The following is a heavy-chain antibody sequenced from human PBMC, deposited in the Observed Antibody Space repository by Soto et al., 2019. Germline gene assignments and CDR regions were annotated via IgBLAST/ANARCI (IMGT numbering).Heavy chain of an antibody. Sequence: PGEALKISGEGSGWSVNTYWIARVRQMPGKSLEWMGIIYPGDSETRYSPSFQGQVTISADKSISTAYLQWISLKASDTAMYYCARRVEYTTRQGVFDIWAQGTMDPVSS. D-gene: IGHD6-6*01. V-gene: IGHV5-51*01. J-gene: IGHJ3*02. CDR1: GWSVNTYW. CDR2: IYPGDSET. CDR3: ARRVEYTTRQGVFDI.